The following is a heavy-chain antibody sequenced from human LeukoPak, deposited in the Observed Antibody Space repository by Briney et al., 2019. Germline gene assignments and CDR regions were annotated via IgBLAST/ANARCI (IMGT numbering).Heavy chain of an antibody. D-gene: IGHD3-10*01. CDR3: ARDTHYGSGSYYMAVSHYYYYGMDV. V-gene: IGHV4-4*07. CDR1: GGSISSYY. Sequence: SETLSLTCTVSGGSISSYYWSWIRQPAGKGLEWIGRIYTSGSTNYNPSLKRRVTMSVDTSKNQFSLKLSSVTAADTAVYYCARDTHYGSGSYYMAVSHYYYYGMDVWGQGTTVTVSS. J-gene: IGHJ6*02. CDR2: IYTSGST.